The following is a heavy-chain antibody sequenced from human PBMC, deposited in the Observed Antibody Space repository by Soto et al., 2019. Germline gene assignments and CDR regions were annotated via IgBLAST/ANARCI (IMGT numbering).Heavy chain of an antibody. CDR1: GFTFSSYS. J-gene: IGHJ4*02. Sequence: EVQLVESGGGLVQPGGSLRLSCAASGFTFSSYSMNWVRQAPGKGLEWVSYISSGTSTIYYADSVKGRFTISRDNAKNTLYLQMTTLRAEDTAGYYCARDWYFDYWGQGTLVTVSS. CDR2: ISSGTSTI. V-gene: IGHV3-48*01. CDR3: ARDWYFDY.